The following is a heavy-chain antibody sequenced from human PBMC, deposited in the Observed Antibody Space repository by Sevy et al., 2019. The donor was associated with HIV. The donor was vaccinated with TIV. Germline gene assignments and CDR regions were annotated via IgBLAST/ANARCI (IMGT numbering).Heavy chain of an antibody. D-gene: IGHD2-2*02. CDR1: GFTFCSYS. J-gene: IGHJ3*02. CDR2: ISGISNDI. V-gene: IGHV3-21*01. Sequence: GGSLRLSCTASGFTFCSYSMNWVRQAPGKGLEWVSSISGISNDIYYADSMKGRFTVSRDNARNSLYLQMNSLRAEDTAVYYCARNNCSITNCYMGDVCDIWGQGTMVTVSS. CDR3: ARNNCSITNCYMGDVCDI.